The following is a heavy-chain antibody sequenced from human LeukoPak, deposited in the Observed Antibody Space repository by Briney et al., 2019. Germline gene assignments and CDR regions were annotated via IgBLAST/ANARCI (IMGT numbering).Heavy chain of an antibody. CDR3: ARDSAWRSFDY. CDR1: GGSISSYY. J-gene: IGHJ4*02. Sequence: SETLSLTCTVSGGSISSYYWSWIRQPTGKGLEWIGYIYYSRSTNYNPSLKSRVTISVDTSKNQFSLKLSSVTAADTAVYYCARDSAWRSFDYWGQGTLVTVSS. V-gene: IGHV4-59*01. CDR2: IYYSRST.